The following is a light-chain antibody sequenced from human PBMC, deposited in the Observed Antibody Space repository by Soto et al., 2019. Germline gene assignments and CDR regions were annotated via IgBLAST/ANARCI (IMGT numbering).Light chain of an antibody. J-gene: IGLJ1*01. Sequence: QSVLTQPRSVSGSPGQSVTISCTGTSSDVGGYNYVSWYQQHPGKAPKLMIYDVSERPSGVPDRFSASKSANTASLTISGLQAEDEADYYCCSYAGSYTYVFGIGTKVTVL. CDR3: CSYAGSYTYV. CDR1: SSDVGGYNY. V-gene: IGLV2-11*01. CDR2: DVS.